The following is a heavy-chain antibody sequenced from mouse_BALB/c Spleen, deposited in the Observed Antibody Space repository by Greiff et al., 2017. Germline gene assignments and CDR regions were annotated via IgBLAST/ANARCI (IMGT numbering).Heavy chain of an antibody. D-gene: IGHD2-1*01. Sequence: EVMLVESGGGLVKPGGSLKLSCAASGYTFSDYYMSWVRQTPEKRLEWVATISDGGSYTYYPDSVMGRFTIARDNANDNLYLQMSSLKSEDTAMLYCASTRGGNGNPTWFAYWGQGTLVTVSA. CDR2: ISDGGSYT. V-gene: IGHV5-4*02. CDR1: GYTFSDYY. J-gene: IGHJ3*01. CDR3: ASTRGGNGNPTWFAY.